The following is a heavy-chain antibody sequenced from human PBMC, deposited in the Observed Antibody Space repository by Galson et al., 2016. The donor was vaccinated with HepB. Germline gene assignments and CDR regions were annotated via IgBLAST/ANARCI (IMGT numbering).Heavy chain of an antibody. Sequence: SLRLSCAASGFSFTASTVHWVRQTSGNGLEWLGRIRSKAESYATAYNAAVKGRFTTSRDDSKTTAYLHMNSLEAEDTAIYYCARTMVLAAFDIWGQGTMVTVSS. CDR3: ARTMVLAAFDI. CDR2: IRSKAESYAT. V-gene: IGHV3-73*01. CDR1: GFSFTAST. J-gene: IGHJ3*02. D-gene: IGHD4-23*01.